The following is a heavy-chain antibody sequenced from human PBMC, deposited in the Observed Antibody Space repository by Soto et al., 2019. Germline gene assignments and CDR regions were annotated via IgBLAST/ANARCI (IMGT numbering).Heavy chain of an antibody. Sequence: QVQLVESGGGVVQPGRSLRLSCAASGFTFSSYGMHWVRQAPGKGLEWVAVIWYDGSNKYYADSVKGRFTISRDNSKNTLYLQMNSLRAEDTAVYYCARGMYYGYVWGGMDYWGQGTLVTVSS. J-gene: IGHJ4*02. V-gene: IGHV3-33*01. CDR1: GFTFSSYG. CDR3: ARGMYYGYVWGGMDY. D-gene: IGHD3-16*01. CDR2: IWYDGSNK.